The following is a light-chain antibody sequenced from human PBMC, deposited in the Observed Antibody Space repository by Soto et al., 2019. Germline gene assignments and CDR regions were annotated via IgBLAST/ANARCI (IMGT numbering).Light chain of an antibody. CDR3: QKYSSAPLT. CDR2: AAS. J-gene: IGKJ4*01. V-gene: IGKV1-27*01. CDR1: QDIRNS. Sequence: DIQMTQSPSSLSASIGDRITITCRASQDIRNSLAWYQQKPWKVPKLLIYAASTLESGVPSRFSGSGSGTDFTLTISSLQPEDVATYSCQKYSSAPLTFGGGTEVEIK.